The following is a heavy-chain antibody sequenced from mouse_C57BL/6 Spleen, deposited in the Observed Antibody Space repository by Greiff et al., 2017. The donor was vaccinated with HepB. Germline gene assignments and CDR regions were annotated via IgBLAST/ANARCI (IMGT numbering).Heavy chain of an antibody. CDR2: ISYDGSN. D-gene: IGHD2-5*01. CDR3: ARASNRAMDY. J-gene: IGHJ4*01. V-gene: IGHV3-6*01. CDR1: GYSITSGYY. Sequence: EVQLVESGPGLVKPSQSLSLTCSVTGYSITSGYYWNWIRQFPGNKLEWMGYISYDGSNNYNPSLKNRISITRDTSKNQFFLKLNSVTTEDTATYYCARASNRAMDYWGQGTSVTVSS.